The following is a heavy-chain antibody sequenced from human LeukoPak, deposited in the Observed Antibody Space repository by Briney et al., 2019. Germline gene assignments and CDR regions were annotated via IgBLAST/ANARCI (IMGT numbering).Heavy chain of an antibody. J-gene: IGHJ6*03. CDR1: GFTFSSYW. Sequence: GSLRLSCAASGFTFSSYWMSWVRQAPGKGLEWIGYIYYSGSTNYNPSLKSRVTISEDTSKNQFSLKLSSVTAADTAVYYCARASWLPQSRNYYYMDVWGKGTTVTISS. CDR3: ARASWLPQSRNYYYMDV. V-gene: IGHV4-59*01. CDR2: IYYSGST. D-gene: IGHD5-12*01.